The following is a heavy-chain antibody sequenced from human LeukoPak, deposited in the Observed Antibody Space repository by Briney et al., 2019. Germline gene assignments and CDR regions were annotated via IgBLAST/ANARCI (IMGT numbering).Heavy chain of an antibody. Sequence: GASVKVSCKASGYTFTSYDINWVRQASGQGLEWMGWMNPNTGNTGYAQKFQGRVTMIEDTSTDTAYMELSSLRSEDTAVYYCTTRRSGTTSFWFDPWGQGTLVTVSS. D-gene: IGHD1-1*01. V-gene: IGHV1-8*02. CDR2: MNPNTGNT. CDR3: TTRRSGTTSFWFDP. CDR1: GYTFTSYD. J-gene: IGHJ5*02.